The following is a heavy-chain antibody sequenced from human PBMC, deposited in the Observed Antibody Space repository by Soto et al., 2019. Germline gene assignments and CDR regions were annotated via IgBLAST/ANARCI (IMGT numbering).Heavy chain of an antibody. J-gene: IGHJ6*02. D-gene: IGHD3-10*01. Sequence: PSEALSRTGAIPGGSFSGCYRDWIRPPPGNGLEWIGEINHGGTSNYNPSLKSRAIISVDTSKNQFSLKLTSVTAEDTALYCASSSFLRSGDLFHGLDVWGQGTTVT. CDR3: ASSSFLRSGDLFHGLDV. CDR2: INHGGTS. V-gene: IGHV4-34*01. CDR1: GGSFSGCY.